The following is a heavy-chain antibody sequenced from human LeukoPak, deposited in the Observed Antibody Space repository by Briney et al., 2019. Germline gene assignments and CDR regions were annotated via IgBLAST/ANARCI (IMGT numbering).Heavy chain of an antibody. V-gene: IGHV1-2*02. CDR3: ARVGNIYSSSWYYFDY. D-gene: IGHD6-13*01. CDR2: INPNSGGT. Sequence: ASVKVSCKASGYTFTGYYMHWVRQAPGQGLEWMGWINPNSGGTNYAQKFQGRVTMTRDTSISTAYMELSRLRSDDTAVYYCARVGNIYSSSWYYFDYWGQGTLVTVPS. J-gene: IGHJ4*02. CDR1: GYTFTGYY.